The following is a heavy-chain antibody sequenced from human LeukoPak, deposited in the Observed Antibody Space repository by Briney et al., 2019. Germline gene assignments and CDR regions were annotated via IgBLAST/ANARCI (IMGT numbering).Heavy chain of an antibody. V-gene: IGHV3-30*18. CDR3: AKDRGYSYGIDY. J-gene: IGHJ4*02. CDR2: ISYDGSNK. D-gene: IGHD5-18*01. CDR1: GFTFSSYG. Sequence: GGSLRLSCAASGFTFSSYGMHWLRQAPGKGLEWVAVISYDGSNKYYADSVKGRFTISRDNSKNTLYLQMNSLRAEDTAVYYCAKDRGYSYGIDYWGQGTLVTVSS.